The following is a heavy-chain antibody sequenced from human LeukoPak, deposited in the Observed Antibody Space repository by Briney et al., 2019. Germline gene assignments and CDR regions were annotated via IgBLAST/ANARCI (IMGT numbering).Heavy chain of an antibody. J-gene: IGHJ4*02. CDR2: ISAYNGNT. CDR3: AREVLLWFRESLSLDY. D-gene: IGHD3-10*01. CDR1: GYTFTSYG. V-gene: IGHV1-18*01. Sequence: ASVKVSCKASGYTFTSYGISWVRQAPGQGLEWMGWISAYNGNTNYAQKLQSRVTMTTDTSTSTAYMELRSLRSDDTAVYYCAREVLLWFRESLSLDYWGQGTLVTVSS.